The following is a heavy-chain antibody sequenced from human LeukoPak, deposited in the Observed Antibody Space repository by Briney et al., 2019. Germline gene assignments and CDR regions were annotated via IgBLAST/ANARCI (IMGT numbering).Heavy chain of an antibody. CDR3: ARDRHYYYDSSGYFPDAFDI. Sequence: GGSLRLSCAASGFTFSSYGMSWVRQAPGKGLEWVSAISGSGGSTYYADSVKGRFTISRDNSKNSLYLQMNSLRAEDTAVYYCARDRHYYYDSSGYFPDAFDIWGQGTMVTVSS. J-gene: IGHJ3*02. V-gene: IGHV3-23*01. CDR2: ISGSGGST. CDR1: GFTFSSYG. D-gene: IGHD3-22*01.